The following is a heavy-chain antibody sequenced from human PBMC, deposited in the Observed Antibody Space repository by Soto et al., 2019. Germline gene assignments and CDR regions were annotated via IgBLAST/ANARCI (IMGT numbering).Heavy chain of an antibody. CDR2: INAGNGNT. V-gene: IGHV1-3*01. J-gene: IGHJ3*02. D-gene: IGHD3-22*01. CDR1: GYTFTSYA. CDR3: ASTKDSSGYYRARPQHDAFDI. Sequence: GASVKVSCNASGYTFTSYAMHWVRQAPGQRLEWMGWINAGNGNTKYSQKCQGRVTITRDTSASTAYMELSSLRSEDTAVYYCASTKDSSGYYRARPQHDAFDIWGQGTMVTVSS.